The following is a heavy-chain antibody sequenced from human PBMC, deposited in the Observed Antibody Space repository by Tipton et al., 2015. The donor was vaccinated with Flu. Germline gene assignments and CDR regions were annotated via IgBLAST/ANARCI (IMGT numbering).Heavy chain of an antibody. D-gene: IGHD4-17*01. Sequence: SLRLSCAASGFSFSASAMQWVCRASGRGWEWLGRIRSKADAYATTYGASLKGRFTISRDDSKNTAYLQMNSVQTEDTALYYCTGDYVNSDYWGPGTLVTVFS. CDR1: GFSFSASA. V-gene: IGHV3-73*01. J-gene: IGHJ4*02. CDR2: IRSKADAYAT. CDR3: TGDYVNSDY.